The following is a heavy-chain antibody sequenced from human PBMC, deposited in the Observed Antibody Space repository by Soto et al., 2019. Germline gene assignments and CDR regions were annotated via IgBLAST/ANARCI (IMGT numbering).Heavy chain of an antibody. Sequence: SETLSLTCVVSGGSISNSNWWSWVRQPPGKGLEWIGNIYHSGSTNYNPSLKSRVTISIDKSNNQFSLKLSSVTAADTSVYYCARFGHNDGYFDFEYWRQGNLLIVA. V-gene: IGHV4-4*02. D-gene: IGHD5-18*01. CDR1: GGSISNSNW. CDR3: ARFGHNDGYFDFEY. J-gene: IGHJ4*02. CDR2: IYHSGST.